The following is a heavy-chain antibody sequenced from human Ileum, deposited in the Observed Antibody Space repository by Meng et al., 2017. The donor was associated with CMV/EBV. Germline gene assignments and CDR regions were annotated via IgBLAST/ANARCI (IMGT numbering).Heavy chain of an antibody. CDR3: AREGTKLLGLKRWFDP. V-gene: IGHV4-34*01. Sequence: QGQLQQGRDGLLKLLETLSLTCAVYGGSFSGYYWSWIRQPPGKGLEWIGEINHSGSTNYNPSLKSRVTISVDTSKNQFSLKLSSVTAADTAVYYCAREGTKLLGLKRWFDPWGQGTLVTVAS. CDR1: GGSFSGYY. CDR2: INHSGST. D-gene: IGHD2-15*01. J-gene: IGHJ5*02.